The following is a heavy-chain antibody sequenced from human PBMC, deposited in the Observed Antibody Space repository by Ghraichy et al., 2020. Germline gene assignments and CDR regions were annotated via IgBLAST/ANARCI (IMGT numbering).Heavy chain of an antibody. Sequence: SETLSLTCTVSGGSISSYYWSWIRQPPGKGLEWIGYIYYSGSTNYNPSLKSRVTISVDTSKNQFSLKLSSVTAADTAVYYCARLGGITGNQNFGLWGRGTLVTVSS. CDR1: GGSISSYY. CDR2: IYYSGST. V-gene: IGHV4-59*08. J-gene: IGHJ2*01. CDR3: ARLGGITGNQNFGL. D-gene: IGHD1-20*01.